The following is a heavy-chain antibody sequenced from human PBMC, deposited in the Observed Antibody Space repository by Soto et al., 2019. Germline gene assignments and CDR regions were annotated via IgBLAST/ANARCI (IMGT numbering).Heavy chain of an antibody. D-gene: IGHD1-26*01. V-gene: IGHV3-53*01. Sequence: EVQLVESGGGLIQPGGSLRLSCAASGFTVSSNYMSWVRQAPGKGLEWVSVIYSGGSTYYADSVKGRFTISRDNSKNTLYLQMNSLRAEDAAVYYCARSIVGASSFDYWGQGTLVTVSS. J-gene: IGHJ4*02. CDR3: ARSIVGASSFDY. CDR2: IYSGGST. CDR1: GFTVSSNY.